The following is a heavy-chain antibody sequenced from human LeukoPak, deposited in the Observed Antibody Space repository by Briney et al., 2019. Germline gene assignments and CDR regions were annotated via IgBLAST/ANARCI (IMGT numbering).Heavy chain of an antibody. CDR2: IYYSGST. Sequence: SETLSLTCTVSGGSISSYYWSWIRQPPGKGLEWIGYIYYSGSTNYNPPLKSRVTISVDTSKNQFSLKLSSVTAADTAVYYCASLVPAAIRGGGCFDYWGQGTLVTVSS. CDR3: ASLVPAAIRGGGCFDY. D-gene: IGHD2-2*01. CDR1: GGSISSYY. V-gene: IGHV4-59*01. J-gene: IGHJ4*02.